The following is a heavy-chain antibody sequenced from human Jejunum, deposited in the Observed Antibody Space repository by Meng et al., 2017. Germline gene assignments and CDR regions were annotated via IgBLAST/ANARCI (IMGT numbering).Heavy chain of an antibody. D-gene: IGHD2-15*01. Sequence: GESLKISCAASGFTFSNYAMHWVRQAPGKGLDWVAVISSDGSNEYYADSVKGRFSISRDNSKNTQYLQMTSLGAEDTAVYYCARGHSHGVVTATPYWGQGTLVTVSS. CDR3: ARGHSHGVVTATPY. V-gene: IGHV3-30*04. J-gene: IGHJ4*02. CDR1: GFTFSNYA. CDR2: ISSDGSNE.